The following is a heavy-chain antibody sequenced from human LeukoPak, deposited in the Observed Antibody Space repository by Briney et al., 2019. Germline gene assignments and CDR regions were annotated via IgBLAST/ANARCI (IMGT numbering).Heavy chain of an antibody. J-gene: IGHJ4*02. Sequence: GGSLRLSCAASGFTFSSYAMSWVRQIPGKGLEWVSAISGSDDGTYYADSVKGRFTISRDNDKNSLFLQVGSLRAEDTAVYYCARRGASASIWLYWGQGTLVTVSS. CDR3: ARRGASASIWLY. CDR1: GFTFSSYA. CDR2: ISGSDDGT. V-gene: IGHV3-23*01. D-gene: IGHD5-12*01.